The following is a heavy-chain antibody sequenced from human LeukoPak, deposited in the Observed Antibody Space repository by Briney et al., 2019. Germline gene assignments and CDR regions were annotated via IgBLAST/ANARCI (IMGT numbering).Heavy chain of an antibody. CDR3: ARCYDSSGYYHCNFDY. V-gene: IGHV1-18*01. D-gene: IGHD3-22*01. Sequence: GASVKVSCKASGYTFTSYGISWVRQAPGQGLEWMGWITSYNGNTKYAQQPQGRVTMTTDTSTGTAYMELRSLRSDDTAVYYCARCYDSSGYYHCNFDYWGQGTLVTVSS. J-gene: IGHJ4*02. CDR1: GYTFTSYG. CDR2: ITSYNGNT.